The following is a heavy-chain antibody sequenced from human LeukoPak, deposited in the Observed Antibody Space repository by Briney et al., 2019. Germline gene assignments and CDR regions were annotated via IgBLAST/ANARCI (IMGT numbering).Heavy chain of an antibody. D-gene: IGHD6-13*01. CDR3: AAGPTSFDY. CDR2: ISGSGGST. V-gene: IGHV3-23*01. J-gene: IGHJ4*02. CDR1: GFTFSSYA. Sequence: AGGSLRLSCAASGFTFSSYAMSWVRQAPGKGLEWVSAISGSGGSTYYADSVKGRFTISRDNSKNTPYLQMNSLRAEDTAVYYCAAGPTSFDYWGQGTLVTVSS.